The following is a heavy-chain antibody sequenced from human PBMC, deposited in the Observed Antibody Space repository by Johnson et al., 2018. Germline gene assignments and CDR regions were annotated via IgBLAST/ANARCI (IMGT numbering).Heavy chain of an antibody. J-gene: IGHJ3*02. CDR3: ARSPAGVYCSGGSCSYDAFDI. Sequence: QVQLVQSGGGVVQPGRSLRLSCAASGFTFSSYAMHWVRQAPGTGLEWVAVISYDGSNKYYADSVKGRFTISRDNSKNTLYLQMNSLRAEDTAGYYCARSPAGVYCSGGSCSYDAFDIWGQGTMVTVSS. CDR1: GFTFSSYA. V-gene: IGHV3-30-3*01. D-gene: IGHD2-15*01. CDR2: ISYDGSNK.